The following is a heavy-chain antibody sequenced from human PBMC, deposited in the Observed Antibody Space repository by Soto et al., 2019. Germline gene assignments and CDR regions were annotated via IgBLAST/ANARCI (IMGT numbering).Heavy chain of an antibody. CDR1: GFTLSNTW. D-gene: IGHD5-18*01. J-gene: IGHJ4*02. Sequence: EVQLVESGGGLVKPGESLRLSCAASGFTLSNTWMTWVRQAPGKGLEWVGRIKSKTEGGTTDYAAPVKGRFTISRDDSKNTLYLQMNSLNTEETAVYYCSTYTYGYIPIWGQGALVTVSS. CDR3: STYTYGYIPI. CDR2: IKSKTEGGTT. V-gene: IGHV3-15*01.